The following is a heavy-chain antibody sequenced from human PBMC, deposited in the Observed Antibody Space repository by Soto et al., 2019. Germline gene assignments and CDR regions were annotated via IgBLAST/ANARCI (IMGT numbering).Heavy chain of an antibody. V-gene: IGHV1-18*01. Sequence: ASVKVSCKASGYTSTSYGISWVRHAPGQGLEWMGWISAYSGNANYAQQFQGRVTMTTDTSTSTAYMEVSSLRSEDTAVYYCARAEGSITVFPSYYYMDVWGEGNTVTASS. CDR1: GYTSTSYG. CDR2: ISAYSGNA. D-gene: IGHD3-3*01. CDR3: ARAEGSITVFPSYYYMDV. J-gene: IGHJ6*03.